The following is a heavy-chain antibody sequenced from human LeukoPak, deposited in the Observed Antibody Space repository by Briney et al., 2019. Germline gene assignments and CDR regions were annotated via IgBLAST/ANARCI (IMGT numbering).Heavy chain of an antibody. V-gene: IGHV3-53*01. D-gene: IGHD3-16*01. CDR1: GFTVSNNY. CDR2: IYSAGST. Sequence: PGGSLRLSCAASGFTVSNNYMSWVRQAPGKGLEWVSFIYSAGSTYYADSVQGRFTISRDNSQNTLNLQMNSVRAEDTDVYYCAREVMGDAGYFHLWGRGTLVTVSS. J-gene: IGHJ2*01. CDR3: AREVMGDAGYFHL.